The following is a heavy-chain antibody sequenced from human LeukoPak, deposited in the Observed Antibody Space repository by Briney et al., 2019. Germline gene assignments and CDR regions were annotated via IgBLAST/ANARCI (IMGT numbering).Heavy chain of an antibody. CDR1: GFTFSSYW. J-gene: IGHJ4*02. V-gene: IGHV3-74*01. CDR3: ARGGVHHGFDY. Sequence: SGGSLRLSCAASGFTFSSYWIHWVRHAPGKGLVWVSRINSDGSETIYADSVKGRFTISRDNAKNTLYLQMNSLGVEDTAVYYCARGGVHHGFDYWGQGTLVTVSS. CDR2: INSDGSET. D-gene: IGHD1-14*01.